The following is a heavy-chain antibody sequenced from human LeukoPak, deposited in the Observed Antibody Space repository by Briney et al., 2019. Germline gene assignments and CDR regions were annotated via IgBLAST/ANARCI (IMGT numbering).Heavy chain of an antibody. CDR2: ISYDGSNK. J-gene: IGHJ4*02. CDR1: GFTFSSYG. D-gene: IGHD2-2*01. CDR3: AKDLRGCSSTSCYEGTN. Sequence: PGRSPRLSCAASGFTFSSYGMHWVRQAPGKGLEWVAVISYDGSNKYYADSVKGRFTISRDNSKNTLYLQMNSLRAEDTAVYYCAKDLRGCSSTSCYEGTNWGQGTLVTVSS. V-gene: IGHV3-30*18.